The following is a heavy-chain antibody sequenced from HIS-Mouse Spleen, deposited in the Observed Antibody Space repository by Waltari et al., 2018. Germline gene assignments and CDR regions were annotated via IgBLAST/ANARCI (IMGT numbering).Heavy chain of an antibody. Sequence: QVTLRESGPALVKPTQTLTLTCTFSGFSLSTRGMCLRWIRQPPGKALEWLARIDWDDDKYYSTSLKTRLTISKDTSKNQVVLTMTNMDPVDTATYYCARIAEGYSSGWYAFDYWGQGTLVTVSS. CDR1: GFSLSTRGMC. J-gene: IGHJ4*02. CDR3: ARIAEGYSSGWYAFDY. D-gene: IGHD6-19*01. CDR2: IDWDDDK. V-gene: IGHV2-70*15.